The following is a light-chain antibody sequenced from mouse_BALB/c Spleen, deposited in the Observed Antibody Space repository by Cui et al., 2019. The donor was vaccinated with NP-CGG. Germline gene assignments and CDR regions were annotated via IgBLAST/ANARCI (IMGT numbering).Light chain of an antibody. CDR3: ALWYSNHWV. CDR2: GTN. J-gene: IGLJ1*01. V-gene: IGLV1*01. Sequence: QAVVTQESALTTSPGETVTLTCRSSTGAVTTSNYANWVQEKPYHFITGLIGGTNNRAPGVPARFSGSLIGDKAALTITGAQTEDEAIYFCALWYSNHWVFGGGTKLTVL. CDR1: TGAVTTSNY.